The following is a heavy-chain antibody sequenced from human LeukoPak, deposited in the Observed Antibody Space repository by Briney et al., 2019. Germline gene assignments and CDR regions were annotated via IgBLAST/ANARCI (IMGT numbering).Heavy chain of an antibody. J-gene: IGHJ6*03. D-gene: IGHD2-2*01. CDR2: ISSSSSTI. V-gene: IGHV3-48*01. CDR1: GFTFSSYS. Sequence: PGGSLRLSCAASGFTFSSYSMNWVRQAPGKGLEWVSYISSSSSTIYYADSVKGRFTISRDNAKNPLYLQMNSLRAEDTAVYYCASLIPYCSSTSCRGTYYMDVWGKGTTVTVSS. CDR3: ASLIPYCSSTSCRGTYYMDV.